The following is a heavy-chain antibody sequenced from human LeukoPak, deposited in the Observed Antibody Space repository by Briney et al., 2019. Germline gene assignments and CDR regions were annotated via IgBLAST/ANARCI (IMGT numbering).Heavy chain of an antibody. J-gene: IGHJ4*02. Sequence: ASVKVSCKASGYTFTSYGISWVRQAPRQGLEWMGWISAYNGNTNYAQELQGRVTMTTDTSTSTAYMELRSLRSDDTAVYYCASGARGGWYPPFDYWGQGTLVTVSS. CDR2: ISAYNGNT. V-gene: IGHV1-18*01. CDR3: ASGARGGWYPPFDY. CDR1: GYTFTSYG. D-gene: IGHD6-19*01.